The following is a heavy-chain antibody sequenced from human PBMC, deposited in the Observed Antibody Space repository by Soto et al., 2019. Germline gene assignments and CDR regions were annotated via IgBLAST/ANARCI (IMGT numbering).Heavy chain of an antibody. CDR3: SRGSFGYYGP. J-gene: IGHJ5*02. CDR2: IRNTPYGGTT. V-gene: IGHV3-49*04. D-gene: IGHD2-2*03. CDR1: GYRFSEHA. Sequence: DVQLVESGGGLVAPGRSLRLSCNCSGYRFSEHAMTWVRQAPGKGLEWVGFIRNTPYGGTTDYAASVRGRFTISRDDSAIIAYLQMNSLKTEDSVLYYCSRGSFGYYGPWGPGTLVTVSA.